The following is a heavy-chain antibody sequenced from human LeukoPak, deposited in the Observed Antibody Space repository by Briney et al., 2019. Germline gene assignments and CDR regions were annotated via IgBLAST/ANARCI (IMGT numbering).Heavy chain of an antibody. V-gene: IGHV3-66*01. CDR1: GFTFSTFA. J-gene: IGHJ4*02. CDR2: ISNDGDT. CDR3: VRDLRWSFDY. D-gene: IGHD4-23*01. Sequence: PGGSLRLSCAASGFTFSTFAMIWVRQPPGKGLEWVSVISNDGDTYYADSVKGRFTISRDNAKNSLYLQMNSLRAEDTAVYYCVRDLRWSFDYWGQGTLVTVSS.